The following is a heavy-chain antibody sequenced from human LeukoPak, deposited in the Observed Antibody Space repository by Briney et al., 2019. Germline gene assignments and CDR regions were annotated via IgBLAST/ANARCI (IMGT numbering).Heavy chain of an antibody. CDR1: GFSFSNYA. D-gene: IGHD6-13*01. V-gene: IGHV3-23*01. J-gene: IGHJ1*01. CDR3: AKDIRSSWYYFQD. Sequence: PGGSLRLSCAASGFSFSNYAMTWVRQAPGKGLEWVSTMSGSGGRTYYADSVKGRFTISRDNSKNTLYVQMNSLRAEDTAVYYCAKDIRSSWYYFQDWGQGPLVTVSS. CDR2: MSGSGGRT.